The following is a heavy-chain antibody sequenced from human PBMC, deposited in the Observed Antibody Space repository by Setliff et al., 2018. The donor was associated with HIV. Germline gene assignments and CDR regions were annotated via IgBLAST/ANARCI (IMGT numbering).Heavy chain of an antibody. Sequence: ASVKVSCKASGYTFINYGISWVRQAPGQGLEWMGWISAYNAKTNYAQKLQGRVTMTTDTSTSTAYMELRSLRSDDTAVYYCARDMQQLVPGEHYYYKDVWGKGTTVTVSS. V-gene: IGHV1-18*01. CDR2: ISAYNAKT. CDR1: GYTFINYG. D-gene: IGHD6-13*01. CDR3: ARDMQQLVPGEHYYYKDV. J-gene: IGHJ6*03.